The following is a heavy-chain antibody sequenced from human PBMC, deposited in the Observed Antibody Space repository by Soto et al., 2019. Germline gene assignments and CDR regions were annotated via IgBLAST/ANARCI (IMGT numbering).Heavy chain of an antibody. CDR3: ARLPEGYYYGSGRWGPFDY. J-gene: IGHJ4*02. CDR1: GGSISGCS. Sequence: SETLSLTCAVSGGSISGCSWSWIRQPPGKGLEWIGNIHYSGGTNYNPSLKSRVTISVDTSKNQFSLKLSSVTAADTAVYYCARLPEGYYYGSGRWGPFDYWGQGTLVTVSS. D-gene: IGHD3-10*01. V-gene: IGHV4-59*01. CDR2: IHYSGGT.